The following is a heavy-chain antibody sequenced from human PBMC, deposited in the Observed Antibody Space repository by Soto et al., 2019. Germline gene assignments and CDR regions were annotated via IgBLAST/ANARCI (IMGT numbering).Heavy chain of an antibody. CDR2: FDPEDGET. Sequence: QVQLVQSGAEVKKPGASVKVSCKVSGFTLTKLAMHWVRQAPGEGVEWLGRFDPEDGETVSAQKSRGRLTVTQDTSTNTAYLELSSLASDDTAIYYCATDRGGFWNYDLWGRGTLVSVSA. CDR3: ATDRGGFWNYDL. J-gene: IGHJ2*01. CDR1: GFTLTKLA. V-gene: IGHV1-24*01. D-gene: IGHD3-3*01.